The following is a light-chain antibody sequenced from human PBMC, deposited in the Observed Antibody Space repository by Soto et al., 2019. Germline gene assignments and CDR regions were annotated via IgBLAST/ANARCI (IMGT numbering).Light chain of an antibody. Sequence: QSALTQPASVSGSPGQSITISCTGPSSDVGGYNHVSWYQHHPGKAPKLMIYDVSNRPSGVSNRFSGSKSDNTASLTISGLQAEDEADYYCNSYTTSTTDVFGTGTKLTVL. CDR2: DVS. CDR3: NSYTTSTTDV. CDR1: SSDVGGYNH. V-gene: IGLV2-14*03. J-gene: IGLJ1*01.